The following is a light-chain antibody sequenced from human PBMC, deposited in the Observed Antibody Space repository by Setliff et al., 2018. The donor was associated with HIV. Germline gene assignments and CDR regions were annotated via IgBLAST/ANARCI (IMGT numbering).Light chain of an antibody. CDR1: NSDVGSYNF. J-gene: IGLJ1*01. V-gene: IGLV2-23*02. Sequence: SALTQPASVSGSPGQSITISCTGTNSDVGSYNFVSWYQLHPGKAPKLMIYEVNNRPSGVSNRFSGSKSGNTASLTISGLQAEDEADYYCCSYAGDTAFYVFGIGTKGTVL. CDR2: EVN. CDR3: CSYAGDTAFYV.